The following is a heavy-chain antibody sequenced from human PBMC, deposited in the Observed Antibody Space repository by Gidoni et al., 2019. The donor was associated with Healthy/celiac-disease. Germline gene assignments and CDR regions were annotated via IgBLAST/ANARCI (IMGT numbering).Heavy chain of an antibody. V-gene: IGHV3-48*01. CDR1: GFTFSSYS. Sequence: EVQLVESGGGLVQPGWSLRLSCAASGFTFSSYSMNWVSQAPGKGLEWVSYIRSSSSTRYYADSVKGRFTISRDNAKNSLYLQMNSLRAEDTAVYYCARDYWRFRVEEDAFDIWGQGTMVTVSS. J-gene: IGHJ3*02. D-gene: IGHD3-3*01. CDR2: IRSSSSTR. CDR3: ARDYWRFRVEEDAFDI.